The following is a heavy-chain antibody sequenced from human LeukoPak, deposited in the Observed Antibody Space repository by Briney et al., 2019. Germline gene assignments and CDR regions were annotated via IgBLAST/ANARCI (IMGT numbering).Heavy chain of an antibody. CDR3: ARARAIVVVIAITPLDY. CDR2: ISAYNGNT. V-gene: IGHV1-18*01. Sequence: ASVKVSCKASGYTFTSYGISWVRQAPGQGLEWMGWISAYNGNTNYAQKLQGRVTMTTDTSTSTAYMELRSLRSDDTAVYYCARARAIVVVIAITPLDYWGQGTLVTVSS. CDR1: GYTFTSYG. D-gene: IGHD2-21*01. J-gene: IGHJ4*02.